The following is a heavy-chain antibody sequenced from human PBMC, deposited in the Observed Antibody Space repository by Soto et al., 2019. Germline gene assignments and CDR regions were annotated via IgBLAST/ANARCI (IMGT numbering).Heavy chain of an antibody. CDR2: ISGSGENT. Sequence: GGSLRLSCAVSGFTFSDYVMNWVRQAPGKGLEWVSGISGSGENTYYADSVKGRFTISRDNSKNTLYLQMNRLRAADPDLYYCPTDPGSSWFDHWGQGTLVTVSS. CDR3: PTDPGSSWFDH. J-gene: IGHJ5*02. V-gene: IGHV3-23*01. CDR1: GFTFSDYV. D-gene: IGHD6-6*01.